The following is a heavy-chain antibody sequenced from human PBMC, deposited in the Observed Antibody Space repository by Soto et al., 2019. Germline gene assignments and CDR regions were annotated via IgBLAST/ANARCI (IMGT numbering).Heavy chain of an antibody. V-gene: IGHV4-39*02. J-gene: IGHJ4*02. CDR1: GGSFSSSPGYY. D-gene: IGHD3-9*01. CDR2: VHPSGNT. CDR3: TSGGDAGKTGL. Sequence: QLQLQESGPGLVKPSETLSLTCTVSGGSFSSSPGYYWGWMRQPPGKGLEWIGTVHPSGNTYYNPSFKRRVTISKDSAMNPRPLQMTAVTAADTAIYYCTSGGDAGKTGLWGQGTLVTASS.